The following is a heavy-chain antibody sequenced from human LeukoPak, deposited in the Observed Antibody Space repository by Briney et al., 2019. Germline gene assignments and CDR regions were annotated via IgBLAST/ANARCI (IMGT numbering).Heavy chain of an antibody. CDR3: ARHTRDGYNTFDS. J-gene: IGHJ4*02. CDR2: VFRSGST. CDR1: GASIRSYY. Sequence: SETLSLTCSVSGASIRSYYWSWIRQFPREGLEWMGCVFRSGSTNYNPSLKSRLTISSDTSKNQFYLTLTSVTAADTAIYYCARHTRDGYNTFDSWGQATLVTVSS. D-gene: IGHD5-24*01. V-gene: IGHV4-59*08.